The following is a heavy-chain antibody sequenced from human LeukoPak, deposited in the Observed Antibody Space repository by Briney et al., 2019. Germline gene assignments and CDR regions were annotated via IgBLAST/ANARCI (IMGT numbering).Heavy chain of an antibody. V-gene: IGHV4-34*01. J-gene: IGHJ6*03. CDR1: GGSFSGYY. D-gene: IGHD3-22*01. Sequence: SETLSLTCAVYGGSFSGYYWSWIRQPPGKGLEWIGEINHSGSTNYNPSLKSRVTMSVDTSKNQFSLKLSSVTAADTAVYYCASSGYYDYYYYYMDVWGKGTTVTVSS. CDR3: ASSGYYDYYYYYMDV. CDR2: INHSGST.